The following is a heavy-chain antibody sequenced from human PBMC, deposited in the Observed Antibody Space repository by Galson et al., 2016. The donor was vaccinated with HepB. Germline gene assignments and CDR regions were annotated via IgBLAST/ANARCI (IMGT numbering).Heavy chain of an antibody. CDR2: IWYDGSRK. V-gene: IGHV3-33*08. Sequence: LRLSCAASGFTFSTYAMHWVRQAPGKGLEWVAVIWYDGSRKYYGDSVKGRFTISRDDSKDMLYLQMNSLRVEDTALYYCARDSGRYGIDVWGQGATVTVSS. CDR3: ARDSGRYGIDV. J-gene: IGHJ6*02. CDR1: GFTFSTYA. D-gene: IGHD1-26*01.